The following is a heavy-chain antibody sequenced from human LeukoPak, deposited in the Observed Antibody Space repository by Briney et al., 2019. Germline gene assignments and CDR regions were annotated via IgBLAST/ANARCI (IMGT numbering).Heavy chain of an antibody. J-gene: IGHJ4*02. CDR3: ATDHVEYDFWSGNVNPDPGPNFDY. CDR2: IYYSGST. D-gene: IGHD3-3*01. CDR1: AGSISSGGYY. Sequence: PSQTLSLTCTGSAGSISSGGYYWSWIRQHPGKGLEWIGYIYYSGSTYYNPSLKSRVTISVDTSKNQFSLKLSSVTAADTAVYYCATDHVEYDFWSGNVNPDPGPNFDYWGQGTLVTVSS. V-gene: IGHV4-31*03.